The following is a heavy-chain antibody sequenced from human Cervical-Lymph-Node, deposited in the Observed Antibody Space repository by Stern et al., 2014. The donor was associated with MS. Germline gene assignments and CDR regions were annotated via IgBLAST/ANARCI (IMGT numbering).Heavy chain of an antibody. J-gene: IGHJ4*02. CDR3: AREVTGVAGFDS. D-gene: IGHD6-19*01. V-gene: IGHV3-11*01. Sequence: QVQLVESGGTLVKPGGSLRLSCEASGFTFSDYFMAWIRQAPGKGLEAGAYISSTGSTIKYTDSVQGRFTISRDNAENSLFLQMNSLTAEDTAVYYCAREVTGVAGFDSWGRGTLVTVSS. CDR1: GFTFSDYF. CDR2: ISSTGSTI.